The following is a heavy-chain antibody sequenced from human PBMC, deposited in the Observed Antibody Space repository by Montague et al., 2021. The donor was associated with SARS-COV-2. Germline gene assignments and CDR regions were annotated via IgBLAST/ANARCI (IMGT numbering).Heavy chain of an antibody. J-gene: IGHJ5*02. D-gene: IGHD2-8*01. Sequence: SLRLSCAASGFNFGVYEMNWVRQTPGKGLEWVSYINGGSSVMYYADSVMGRFTISRHNAEISLYLQMNSLRAEDTAVYYCAPAVLVDDDSWGQGTLVTVSS. CDR2: INGGSSVM. CDR3: APAVLVDDDS. CDR1: GFNFGVYE. V-gene: IGHV3-48*03.